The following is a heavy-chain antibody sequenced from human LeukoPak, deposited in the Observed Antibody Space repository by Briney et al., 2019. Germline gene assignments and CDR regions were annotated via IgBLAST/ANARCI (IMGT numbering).Heavy chain of an antibody. J-gene: IGHJ4*02. D-gene: IGHD3-22*01. CDR1: GGTFSGYT. Sequence: ASVKVSCKASGGTFSGYTISWVRQAPGQGLEWMGRITAFFGTANYAQKFQGRVMITTDESTSTAYMELSSLRSEDTGVYYCARDGEYYYQSSGYYAYWGQGTLVTVSS. V-gene: IGHV1-69*05. CDR2: ITAFFGTA. CDR3: ARDGEYYYQSSGYYAY.